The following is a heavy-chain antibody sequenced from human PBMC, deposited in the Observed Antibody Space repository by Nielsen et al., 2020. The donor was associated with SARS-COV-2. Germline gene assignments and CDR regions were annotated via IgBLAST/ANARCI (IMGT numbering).Heavy chain of an antibody. D-gene: IGHD1-26*01. CDR3: AKDGRGGFDY. V-gene: IGHV3-30*18. CDR2: ISYDGSNK. CDR1: GFTFSSYG. J-gene: IGHJ4*02. Sequence: GGSLRLSCAASGFTFSSYGMHWVRQAPGKGLGWVAVISYDGSNKYYADSVKGRFTISRDNSKNTLYLQMNSLRAEDTAVYYCAKDGRGGFDYWGQGTLVTVSS.